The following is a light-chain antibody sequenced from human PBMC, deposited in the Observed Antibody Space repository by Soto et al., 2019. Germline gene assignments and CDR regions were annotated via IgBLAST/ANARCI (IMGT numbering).Light chain of an antibody. CDR2: VAS. Sequence: DIQMTQSPSSLSASVGDRVTITCRASQSISRYLNWYQQKPGKAPNLLIYVASSLQSEVPSRFDGSGSGTDITLTINNLQPEDVATYYCQQSYSTSITFGQGTRLEIK. J-gene: IGKJ5*01. V-gene: IGKV1-39*01. CDR3: QQSYSTSIT. CDR1: QSISRY.